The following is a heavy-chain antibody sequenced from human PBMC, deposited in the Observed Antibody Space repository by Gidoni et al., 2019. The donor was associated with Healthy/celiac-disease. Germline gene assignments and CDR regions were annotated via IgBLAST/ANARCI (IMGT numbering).Heavy chain of an antibody. CDR2: STPILGIA. Sequence: QVQLVQSGAEVKKPGSSVKVSCKASGGTFSSYAISWVRQAPGQGLEWMGRSTPILGIANYAQKFHGRVTITADKSTSTAYMELISLRSEDTAVYYCARVIRDSSGWNAFDIWGQGTMVTVSS. CDR1: GGTFSSYA. J-gene: IGHJ3*02. V-gene: IGHV1-69*09. D-gene: IGHD6-19*01. CDR3: ARVIRDSSGWNAFDI.